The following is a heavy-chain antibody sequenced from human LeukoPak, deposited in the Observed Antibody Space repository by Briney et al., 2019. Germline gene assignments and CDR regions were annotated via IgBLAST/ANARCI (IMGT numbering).Heavy chain of an antibody. CDR3: ARIQWLSYHYYYMDV. Sequence: PGGSLRLSCTASGFTFSSYSLNWVRQAPGKGLEWVSSVSTGSNYIYYADSVKGRFTISRDNDKNSLYLQMNSLRAEDTAVYYCARIQWLSYHYYYMDVWGKGTTVTVSS. J-gene: IGHJ6*03. CDR1: GFTFSSYS. CDR2: VSTGSNYI. V-gene: IGHV3-21*01. D-gene: IGHD3-22*01.